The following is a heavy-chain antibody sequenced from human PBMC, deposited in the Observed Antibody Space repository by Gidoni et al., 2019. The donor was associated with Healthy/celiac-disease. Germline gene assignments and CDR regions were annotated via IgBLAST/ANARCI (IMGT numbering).Heavy chain of an antibody. D-gene: IGHD3-3*01. CDR2: IYTSGST. V-gene: IGHV4-61*02. CDR3: ASENRITIFGVVTPPYYYYYMDV. CDR1: GGSISSGSYS. J-gene: IGHJ6*03. Sequence: QVQLQESGPGLVKPSQTLSLTCTVSGGSISSGSYSWSWIRQPAGKGLEWIGRIYTSGSTNYNPSLKSRVTISVDTSKNQFSLKLSSVTAADTAVYYCASENRITIFGVVTPPYYYYYMDVWGKGTTVTVSS.